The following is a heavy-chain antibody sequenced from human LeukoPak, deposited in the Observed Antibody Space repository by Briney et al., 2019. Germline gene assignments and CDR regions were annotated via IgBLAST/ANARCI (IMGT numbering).Heavy chain of an antibody. V-gene: IGHV1-2*02. CDR3: ARGVGRWLQLGYFDY. Sequence: ASVKVSCKASGYTFTGYYMHWVRQAPGQGLEWMGWINPNSGGTNYAQKFQGRVTMTRDTSISTAYMELSRLRSDDTAVYYCARGVGRWLQLGYFDYWGQGTLVTVSS. CDR1: GYTFTGYY. J-gene: IGHJ4*02. CDR2: INPNSGGT. D-gene: IGHD5-24*01.